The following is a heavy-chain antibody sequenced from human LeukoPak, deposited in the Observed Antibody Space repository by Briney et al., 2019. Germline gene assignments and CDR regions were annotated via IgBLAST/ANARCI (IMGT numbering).Heavy chain of an antibody. D-gene: IGHD5-12*01. V-gene: IGHV3-21*01. CDR2: ISSSSSYI. J-gene: IGHJ4*02. Sequence: GGSLRLSCAASRFTFSSYIMNWVRQAPGKGLEWVSSISSSSSYIYYADSVKGRFTISGDNARNSLYLQMISLRAEDTAVYYCARDRTRDGYNGFDSWGQGTLVTVSS. CDR3: ARDRTRDGYNGFDS. CDR1: RFTFSSYI.